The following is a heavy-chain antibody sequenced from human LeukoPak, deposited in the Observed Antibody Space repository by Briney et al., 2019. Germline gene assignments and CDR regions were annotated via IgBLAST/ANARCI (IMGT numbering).Heavy chain of an antibody. CDR1: GFTFSDYV. J-gene: IGHJ4*02. CDR3: ARGRTGDFFDS. V-gene: IGHV3-33*01. CDR2: MWLDGSDK. Sequence: GGSLRLSCAASGFTFSDYVMHWVRQAPGKGLEWVSLMWLDGSDKYYADSVKGRFTISRDNPKNTLYLQMNSLRVEDVAIYYCARGRTGDFFDSWGQGTLVTVSS. D-gene: IGHD7-27*01.